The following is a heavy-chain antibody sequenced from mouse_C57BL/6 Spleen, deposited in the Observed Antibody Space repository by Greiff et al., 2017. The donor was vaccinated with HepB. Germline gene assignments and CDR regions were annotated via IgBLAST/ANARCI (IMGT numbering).Heavy chain of an antibody. J-gene: IGHJ4*01. CDR3: ASPGGLRRGDYYAMDY. V-gene: IGHV1-50*01. CDR2: IDPSDSYT. CDR1: GYTFTSYW. Sequence: VQLQQPGAELVKPGASVKLSCKASGYTFTSYWMQWVKQRPGQGLEWIGEIDPSDSYTNYNQKFKGKATLTVDTSSSTAYMQLSSLTSEDSAVYYWASPGGLRRGDYYAMDYWGQGTSVTVSS. D-gene: IGHD2-2*01.